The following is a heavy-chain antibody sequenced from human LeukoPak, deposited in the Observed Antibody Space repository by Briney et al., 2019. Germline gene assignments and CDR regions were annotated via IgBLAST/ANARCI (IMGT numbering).Heavy chain of an antibody. CDR1: GGTFSSYA. CDR2: IIPILGIA. V-gene: IGHV1-69*04. J-gene: IGHJ4*02. D-gene: IGHD6-13*01. CDR3: ARISVPGEYSSSWYEDYFDY. Sequence: ASVKVSCKASGGTFSSYAISWVRQAPGQGLEWMGRIIPILGIANYAQKFQGRVTITADKSTSTAYMELSSLRSEDTAVYYCARISVPGEYSSSWYEDYFDYWGQGTLVTVSS.